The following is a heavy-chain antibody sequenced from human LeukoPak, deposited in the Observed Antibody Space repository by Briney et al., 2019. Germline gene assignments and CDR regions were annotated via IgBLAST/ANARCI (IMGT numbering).Heavy chain of an antibody. CDR2: INHSGST. Sequence: SETLSLTCAVYGGSFSDYYWSWIRQPPGKGLEWIGEINHSGSTNYNPSLKSRVTISVDTSKNQFSLKLSSVTAADTAVYYCARGLAVAGTAHGGFDYWGQGTLVTVSS. CDR3: ARGLAVAGTAHGGFDY. V-gene: IGHV4-34*01. D-gene: IGHD6-19*01. CDR1: GGSFSDYY. J-gene: IGHJ4*02.